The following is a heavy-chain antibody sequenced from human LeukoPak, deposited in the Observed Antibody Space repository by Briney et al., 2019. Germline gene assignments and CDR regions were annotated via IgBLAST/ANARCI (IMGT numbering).Heavy chain of an antibody. D-gene: IGHD6-19*01. CDR3: ARQIAVAGTLCGMDV. CDR1: GYSISSGYY. V-gene: IGHV4-38-2*02. Sequence: PSETLSLTCTVSGYSISSGYYWGWIRQPPGKGLEWIGSIYHSGSTYYNPSLKSRVTISVDTSKNQFSLKLSSVTAADTAVYYCARQIAVAGTLCGMDVWGQGTTVTVSS. CDR2: IYHSGST. J-gene: IGHJ6*02.